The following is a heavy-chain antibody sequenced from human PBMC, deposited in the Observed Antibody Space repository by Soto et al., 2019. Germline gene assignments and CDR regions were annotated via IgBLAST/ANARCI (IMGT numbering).Heavy chain of an antibody. D-gene: IGHD6-19*01. CDR1: GFSFSDYY. CDR2: ISGTSSNI. Sequence: QVQLVESGGGLVKTRGSLRLSCVASGFSFSDYYMSWVRQAPGKGLEWIAYISGTSSNIYYGDSVKGRFNISRDNAENSVFLQMNHLRAVDTARYYFAKMTRSGWYDPVFHWGQGTLVTVSS. V-gene: IGHV3-11*01. J-gene: IGHJ4*02. CDR3: AKMTRSGWYDPVFH.